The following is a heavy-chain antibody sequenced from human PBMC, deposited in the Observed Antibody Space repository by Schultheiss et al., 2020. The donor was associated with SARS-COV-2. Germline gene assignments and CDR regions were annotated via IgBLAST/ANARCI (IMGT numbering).Heavy chain of an antibody. D-gene: IGHD6-19*01. CDR3: ARDLGSSAWYRNAFDS. CDR1: GYTFTAYY. J-gene: IGHJ5*01. CDR2: INPNSGGT. Sequence: GESLKISCKPSGYTFTAYYMHWVRQAPGQGLEWMGWINPNSGGTNYAQKFQGRVTMTRDTSISTAYMELSSLRSDDTAVYYCARDLGSSAWYRNAFDSWGHGALVTVST. V-gene: IGHV1-2*02.